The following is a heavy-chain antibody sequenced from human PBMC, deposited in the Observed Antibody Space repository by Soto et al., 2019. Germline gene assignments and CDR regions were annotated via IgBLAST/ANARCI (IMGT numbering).Heavy chain of an antibody. D-gene: IGHD3-3*01. CDR2: ISSSSSYI. Sequence: PVEALKISCAASGFTFSSYSMNWVRQAPGKGLEWVSSISSSSSYIYYADSVKGRFTISRDNAKNSLYLQMNSLRAEDTAVYYCAKDHRTTYYDFWSGYYLGPTNWFDPWGQGTLVTVSS. CDR3: AKDHRTTYYDFWSGYYLGPTNWFDP. CDR1: GFTFSSYS. J-gene: IGHJ5*02. V-gene: IGHV3-21*04.